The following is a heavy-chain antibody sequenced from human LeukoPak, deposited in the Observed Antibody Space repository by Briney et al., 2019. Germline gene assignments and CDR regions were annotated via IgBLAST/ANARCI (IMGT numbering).Heavy chain of an antibody. J-gene: IGHJ6*02. D-gene: IGHD3-9*01. V-gene: IGHV3-30-3*01. CDR1: GFTFSSYA. CDR3: ARADYDILTGRSYYYGMDV. CDR2: ISYDGSNK. Sequence: GGSLRLSCAASGFTFSSYAMHWVRQGPGKGLEWVAVISYDGSNKYYADSVKGRFTISRDNSKNTLYLQMNSLRAEDTAVYYCARADYDILTGRSYYYGMDVWGQGTTVTVSS.